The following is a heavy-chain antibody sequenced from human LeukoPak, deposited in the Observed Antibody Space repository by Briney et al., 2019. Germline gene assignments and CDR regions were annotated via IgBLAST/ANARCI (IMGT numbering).Heavy chain of an antibody. Sequence: GGSLRLSCAASGFTFSSYAMSWVRQAPGKGLEWVSAISGSGGSTYYADSVKGRFTISRDNSKNTLYLQVNSLRAEDTAVYYCAKDLNPGIPYPTENDYWGQGTLVTVSS. CDR3: AKDLNPGIPYPTENDY. J-gene: IGHJ4*01. CDR2: ISGSGGST. V-gene: IGHV3-23*01. CDR1: GFTFSSYA. D-gene: IGHD6-13*01.